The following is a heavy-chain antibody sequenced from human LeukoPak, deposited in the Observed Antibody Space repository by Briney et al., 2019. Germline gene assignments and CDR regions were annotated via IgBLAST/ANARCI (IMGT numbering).Heavy chain of an antibody. J-gene: IGHJ4*02. CDR2: IYHSGST. Sequence: PSETLSLTCTVSGGSISSGAYYWSWIRQPPGKGLEWIGYIYHSGSTYYNPSLKSRVTISVDRSKNQFSLKVSSVTAADTAVYYCARARDTAMVVAFDYWGQGTLVTVSS. CDR3: ARARDTAMVVAFDY. D-gene: IGHD5-18*01. V-gene: IGHV4-30-2*01. CDR1: GGSISSGAYY.